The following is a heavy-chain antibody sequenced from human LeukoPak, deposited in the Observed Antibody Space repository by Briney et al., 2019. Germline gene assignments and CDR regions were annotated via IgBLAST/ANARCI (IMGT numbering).Heavy chain of an antibody. CDR3: AKDGYERGPGGY. CDR1: GFTFSSYA. CDR2: ISYDGSNK. Sequence: GGSLRLSCAASGFTFSSYAMHWVRQAPGKGLEWVAVISYDGSNKYYADSVKGRFTISRDNSKNTLYLQMNSLRVEDTAVYYCAKDGYERGPGGYWGQGTLVTVSS. D-gene: IGHD4-23*01. J-gene: IGHJ4*02. V-gene: IGHV3-30-3*01.